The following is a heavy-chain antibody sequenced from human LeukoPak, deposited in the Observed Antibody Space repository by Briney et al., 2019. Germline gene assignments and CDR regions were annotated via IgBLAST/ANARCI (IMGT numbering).Heavy chain of an antibody. J-gene: IGHJ3*02. CDR1: GGSFSGYY. CDR2: INHRGST. V-gene: IGHV4-34*01. CDR3: ARGLPMPAARQVDAFDI. D-gene: IGHD2-2*01. Sequence: PSETLSLTCAVYGGSFSGYYWSWIRQPPGKGLEWMGEINHRGSTNYNPCLKSRVTISVDTSKNQFSLKLSSVTAADTAVYYCARGLPMPAARQVDAFDIWGQGTMVTVSS.